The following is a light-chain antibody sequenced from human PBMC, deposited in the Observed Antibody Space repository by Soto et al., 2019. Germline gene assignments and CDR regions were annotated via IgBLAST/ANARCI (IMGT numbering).Light chain of an antibody. Sequence: EIVLTQSPGTLSLSPGERGTLSCRASQSVSSSYLAWYQEKPGQAPRLLIYGASGRAAGIPDRFSGSGSGTDFTLTISRLEPEDFTVYYCQQYGSSLYTFGQGTKLEIK. CDR1: QSVSSSY. CDR3: QQYGSSLYT. J-gene: IGKJ2*01. V-gene: IGKV3-20*01. CDR2: GAS.